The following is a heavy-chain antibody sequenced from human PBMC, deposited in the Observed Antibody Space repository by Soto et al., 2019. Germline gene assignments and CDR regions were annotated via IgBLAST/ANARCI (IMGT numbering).Heavy chain of an antibody. J-gene: IGHJ5*02. CDR3: ARDLTLQKGYGVVILDKHNWFDP. D-gene: IGHD3-3*01. Sequence: ASVKVSCKASGGTFSSYAISWVRQAPGQGLEWMGGIIPIFGTANYAQKFQGRVTITADESTSTAYMELSSLRSEDTAVYYCARDLTLQKGYGVVILDKHNWFDPWGQGTLVTVSS. CDR2: IIPIFGTA. V-gene: IGHV1-69*13. CDR1: GGTFSSYA.